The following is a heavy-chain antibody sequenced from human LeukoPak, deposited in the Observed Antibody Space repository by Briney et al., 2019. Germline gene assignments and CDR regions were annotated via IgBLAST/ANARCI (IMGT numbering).Heavy chain of an antibody. CDR2: INHSGST. CDR3: ASGYCSSTSCPRGGNWFDP. J-gene: IGHJ5*02. Sequence: SETLSLTCAVYGGSFSGYYWSWIRQPPGKGLEWIGEINHSGSTNYNPSLKSRVTISVDTSKNQFSLKLSSVTAADTAVYYCASGYCSSTSCPRGGNWFDPWGQGTLVTVSS. CDR1: GGSFSGYY. D-gene: IGHD2-2*01. V-gene: IGHV4-34*01.